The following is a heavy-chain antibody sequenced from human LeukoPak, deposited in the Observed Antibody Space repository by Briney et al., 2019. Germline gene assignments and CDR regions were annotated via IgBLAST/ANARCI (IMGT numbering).Heavy chain of an antibody. CDR3: ARRYCSSTSCLFDY. J-gene: IGHJ4*02. D-gene: IGHD2-2*01. CDR1: GFTFSSYA. CDR2: ISGSGGRT. V-gene: IGHV3-23*01. Sequence: GGSLRLSCAASGFTFSSYAMSWVRQAPGKGLEWVSGISGSGGRTYYADSVKGRFTISRDNSKNTVYLQMNSLRAEDTAVYYCARRYCSSTSCLFDYWGQGTLVTVSS.